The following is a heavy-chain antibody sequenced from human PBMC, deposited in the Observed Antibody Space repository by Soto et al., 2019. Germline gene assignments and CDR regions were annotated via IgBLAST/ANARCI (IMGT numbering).Heavy chain of an antibody. CDR2: IIPIFGTA. V-gene: IGHV1-69*13. D-gene: IGHD6-25*01. CDR3: ARGRLESRYNWFDP. CDR1: GGTFSSYA. Sequence: ASVKVSCKASGGTFSSYAISWVRQAPGQGLEWMGGIIPIFGTANYAQKFQGRVTITADESTSTAYMELSSLRSEDTAVYYCARGRLESRYNWFDPWGQGTLVTVSS. J-gene: IGHJ5*02.